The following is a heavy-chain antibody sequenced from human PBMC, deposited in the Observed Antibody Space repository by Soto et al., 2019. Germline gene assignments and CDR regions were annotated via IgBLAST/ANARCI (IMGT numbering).Heavy chain of an antibody. V-gene: IGHV4-4*02. J-gene: IGHJ5*02. CDR1: SGSISSSNW. CDR3: ARGSGDLYSSSWYGGWFDP. Sequence: PSETLSLTCAVSSGSISSSNWWSWVRQPPGKGLEWIGEIYHSGSTNYNPSLKSRVTISVDKSKNQFSLKLSSVTAADTAVYYCARGSGDLYSSSWYGGWFDPWGQGTLVTVSS. CDR2: IYHSGST. D-gene: IGHD6-13*01.